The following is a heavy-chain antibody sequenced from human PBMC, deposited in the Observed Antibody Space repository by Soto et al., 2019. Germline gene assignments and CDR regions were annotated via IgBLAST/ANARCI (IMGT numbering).Heavy chain of an antibody. CDR3: ARDLGGVSSGWYDFDY. CDR2: ISAYNGNT. CDR1: GYTFTSYG. J-gene: IGHJ4*02. Sequence: ASVKVSCKASGYTFTSYGISWVRQAPGQGLEWMGWISAYNGNTNYAQKLQGRVTMTTDTSTSTAYMELRSLRSDDTAVYYCARDLGGVSSGWYDFDYWGQGTLVTVSS. D-gene: IGHD6-19*01. V-gene: IGHV1-18*01.